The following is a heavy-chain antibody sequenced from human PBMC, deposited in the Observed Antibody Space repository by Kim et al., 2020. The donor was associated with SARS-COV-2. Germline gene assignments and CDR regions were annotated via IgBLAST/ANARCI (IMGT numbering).Heavy chain of an antibody. CDR2: K. CDR3: AKVGYSYGLDY. Sequence: KYYADSVKGRFTISRDNSKNTLYLQRTSLRAEDRAVYYCAKVGYSYGLDYWGQGTLVTVSS. D-gene: IGHD5-18*01. V-gene: IGHV3-30*02. J-gene: IGHJ4*02.